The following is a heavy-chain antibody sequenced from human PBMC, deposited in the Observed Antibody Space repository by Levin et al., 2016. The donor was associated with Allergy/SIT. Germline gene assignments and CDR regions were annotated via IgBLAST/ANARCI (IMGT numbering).Heavy chain of an antibody. Sequence: GESLKISCAASGFSFSSYGMHWVRQAPGKGLEWVALIWYDGSNKYYADSVKGRFTISRDNSKNTLYLQMNSLRAEDTAVYYCARTYGSGSYEYYGMDVWGQGTTVTVSS. V-gene: IGHV3-33*01. CDR3: ARTYGSGSYEYYGMDV. J-gene: IGHJ6*02. D-gene: IGHD3-10*01. CDR2: IWYDGSNK. CDR1: GFSFSSYG.